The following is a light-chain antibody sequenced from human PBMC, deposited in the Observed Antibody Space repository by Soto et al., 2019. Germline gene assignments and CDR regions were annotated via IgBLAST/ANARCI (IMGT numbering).Light chain of an antibody. J-gene: IGKJ3*01. CDR2: AAS. CDR1: QSISTY. Sequence: DIQMTQSPSSLSASVGDRVTITCRASQSISTYLNWYQQKPGKVPNLLIYAASNLQSGVPSRFSGSGSGTDFTLTISSLQPEDFATYYCQQSYTNTFTFGPGTKVDIK. V-gene: IGKV1-39*01. CDR3: QQSYTNTFT.